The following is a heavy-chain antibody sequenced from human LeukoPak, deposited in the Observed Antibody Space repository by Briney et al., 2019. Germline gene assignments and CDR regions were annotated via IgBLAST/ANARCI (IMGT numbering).Heavy chain of an antibody. CDR1: GFAFGDYN. J-gene: IGHJ4*02. Sequence: GRSLRLSCRTSGFAFGDYNMKWVRQAPGKGLEWVGYIRSKIHDGTTGYAAAVEGRFTISRDDSKSIVYLQMTSHTSDDTAVYYCSRGKQYPYGPEFDYWGQGTLITVSS. D-gene: IGHD3-10*01. CDR3: SRGKQYPYGPEFDY. V-gene: IGHV3-49*04. CDR2: IRSKIHDGTT.